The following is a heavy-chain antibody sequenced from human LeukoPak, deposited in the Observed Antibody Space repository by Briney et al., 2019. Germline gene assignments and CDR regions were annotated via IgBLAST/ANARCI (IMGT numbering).Heavy chain of an antibody. CDR1: GFTFSSYA. CDR3: AKDRRSSFYYGSGSLFDY. D-gene: IGHD3-10*01. V-gene: IGHV3-23*01. CDR2: ISGHGGST. J-gene: IGHJ4*02. Sequence: PGGSLRLSCAASGFTFSSYAMSWVRQAPGKGLEWVSAISGHGGSTYYADSVKGRFTISRDNSESTLYLQMNSLRAEDTAVYYCAKDRRSSFYYGSGSLFDYWGQGTLVTVSS.